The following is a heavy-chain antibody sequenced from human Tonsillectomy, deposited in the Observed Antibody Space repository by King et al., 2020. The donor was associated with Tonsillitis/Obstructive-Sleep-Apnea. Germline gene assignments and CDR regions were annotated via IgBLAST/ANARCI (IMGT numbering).Heavy chain of an antibody. CDR3: ASEGGGVAGAFNI. Sequence: QLVQSGGGVVQPGRSLRLSCAASEFTFSSYAMHWVRQAPGKGLEWVAFISYDGSDKFYADSVKGRFTISRDNSKNTLYLQMNSLRTEDTAVYYCASEGGGVAGAFNIWGQGTMVTVSS. CDR2: ISYDGSDK. V-gene: IGHV3-30*04. D-gene: IGHD6-19*01. CDR1: EFTFSSYA. J-gene: IGHJ3*02.